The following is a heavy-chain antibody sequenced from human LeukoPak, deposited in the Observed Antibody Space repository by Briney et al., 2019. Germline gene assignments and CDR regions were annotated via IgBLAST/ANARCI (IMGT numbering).Heavy chain of an antibody. Sequence: ASVKVSCKASGYSFTSYYMQWLRQAPGQGLEWMGIIDPSGGSTGYAPKFQGRVIMTRDTSTSTVYMDLSSLRSEDTAVYYCARDSSGSYDHWGQGTLVT. CDR2: IDPSGGST. V-gene: IGHV1-46*01. CDR3: ARDSSGSYDH. J-gene: IGHJ1*01. D-gene: IGHD1-26*01. CDR1: GYSFTSYY.